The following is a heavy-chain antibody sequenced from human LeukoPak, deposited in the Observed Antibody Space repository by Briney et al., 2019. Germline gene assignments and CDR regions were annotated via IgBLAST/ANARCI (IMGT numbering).Heavy chain of an antibody. D-gene: IGHD2-15*01. CDR2: ISSSSSYI. Sequence: PGGSLRLSCAASGFTFSSYSMNWVRQARGKGLEWVSSISSSSSYIYYADSVKGRFTISRDSAKNSLYLQMNSLRAEDTAVYYCARDAPDHGLYCSGGSCYYYYGMDVWGQGTTVTVSS. J-gene: IGHJ6*02. CDR1: GFTFSSYS. V-gene: IGHV3-21*01. CDR3: ARDAPDHGLYCSGGSCYYYYGMDV.